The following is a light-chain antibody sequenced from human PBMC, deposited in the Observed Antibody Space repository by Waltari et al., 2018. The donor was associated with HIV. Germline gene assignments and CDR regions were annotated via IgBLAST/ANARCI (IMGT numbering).Light chain of an antibody. CDR2: EVS. CDR1: SSAVGGFNY. V-gene: IGLV2-14*01. Sequence: QSALTQPASVSGSPGQSITISCTGTSSAVGGFNYVSWYQQHPGKAPKRMIYEVSNRPSGISNRFSGSKSGNTASLTISGLQAEDEADYYCSSYTTSSALVFGGGTNLTVL. J-gene: IGLJ2*01. CDR3: SSYTTSSALV.